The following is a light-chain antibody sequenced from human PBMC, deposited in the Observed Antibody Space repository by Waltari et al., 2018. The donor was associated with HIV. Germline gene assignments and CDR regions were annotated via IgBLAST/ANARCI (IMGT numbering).Light chain of an antibody. V-gene: IGLV1-44*01. CDR1: STNIGSNP. CDR3: AAWDDNLNGL. J-gene: IGLJ2*01. CDR2: NNN. Sequence: QSVLTQHPSVSGTPGQRVTILCSGRSTNIGSNPVSWYQQLPGAAPRLLIYNNNQRPSGVPDRFSGSKSGTSASLAISGLQSEDEGHYYCAAWDDNLNGLFGGGTKLTVL.